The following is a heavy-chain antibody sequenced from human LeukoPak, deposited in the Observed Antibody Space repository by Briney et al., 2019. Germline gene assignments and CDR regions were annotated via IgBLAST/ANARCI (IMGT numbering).Heavy chain of an antibody. J-gene: IGHJ3*02. CDR1: DGSFSGYY. CDR3: ARGRIQLWYPRSPGAFDI. Sequence: SETLSLTCAVYDGSFSGYYWSWIRQPPGKRLEWIGEINHSGSTNYNPSLKSRVTISVDTSKNQFSLKLSSVTAAATAVYYCARGRIQLWYPRSPGAFDIWGQGTMVTVSS. CDR2: INHSGST. D-gene: IGHD5-18*01. V-gene: IGHV4-34*01.